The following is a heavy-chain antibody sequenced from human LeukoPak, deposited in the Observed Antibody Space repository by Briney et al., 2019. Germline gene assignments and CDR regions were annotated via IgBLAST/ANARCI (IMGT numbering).Heavy chain of an antibody. CDR3: ARGSVAAHYFDY. CDR1: GGTFSSYA. D-gene: IGHD6-19*01. CDR2: IIPIFGTA. Sequence: SVKVSCKASGGTFSSYAISWVRQAPGQGLEWMGGIIPIFGTANYAQKFQGRVTITADKSTSTAYMELSSLRSEDTAVYYCARGSVAAHYFDYWGQGTLVTVSS. J-gene: IGHJ4*02. V-gene: IGHV1-69*06.